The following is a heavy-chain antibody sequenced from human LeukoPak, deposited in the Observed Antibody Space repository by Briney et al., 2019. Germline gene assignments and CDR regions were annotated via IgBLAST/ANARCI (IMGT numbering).Heavy chain of an antibody. CDR3: ARHVGPAGNWYFDL. J-gene: IGHJ2*01. D-gene: IGHD2-2*01. Sequence: SETLSLTCTVSGGSISSSSYYWGWIRQPPGKGLEWIGSIYYSGSTYYNPSLKSRVTISVDTSKNQFSLKLSSVTAADTAVYYCARHVGPAGNWYFDLWGRGTLVTVSS. CDR1: GGSISSSSYY. CDR2: IYYSGST. V-gene: IGHV4-39*01.